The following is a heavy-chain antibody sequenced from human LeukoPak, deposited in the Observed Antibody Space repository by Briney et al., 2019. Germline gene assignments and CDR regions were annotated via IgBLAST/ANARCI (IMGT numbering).Heavy chain of an antibody. Sequence: GGSLRLSCAASGFTFSSYAMSWVRQAPGKGLEWVSAIIVSGGSTYYADSVRGRFTISGDNSKNTLYLQMYSLRAEDTAVYYCAKHGGDDSRPFDYWGQGTLVTVSS. D-gene: IGHD3-22*01. J-gene: IGHJ4*02. CDR1: GFTFSSYA. CDR3: AKHGGDDSRPFDY. CDR2: IIVSGGST. V-gene: IGHV3-23*01.